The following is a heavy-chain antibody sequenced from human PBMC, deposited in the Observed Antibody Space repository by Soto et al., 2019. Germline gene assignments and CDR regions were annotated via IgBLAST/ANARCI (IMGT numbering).Heavy chain of an antibody. Sequence: SETLSLTCTVSGGSISSYYWSWIRQPPGKGLEWIGYIYYSGSTNYNPSLKSRVTISVDTSKNQFSLKLSSVTAADTAVYYCARRYGYAFDICGQGTMVTVSS. V-gene: IGHV4-59*01. J-gene: IGHJ3*02. CDR1: GGSISSYY. CDR3: ARRYGYAFDI. D-gene: IGHD4-17*01. CDR2: IYYSGST.